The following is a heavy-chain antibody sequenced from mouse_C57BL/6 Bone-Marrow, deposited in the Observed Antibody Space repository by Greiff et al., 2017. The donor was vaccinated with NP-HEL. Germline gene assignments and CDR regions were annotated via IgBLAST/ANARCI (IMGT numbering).Heavy chain of an antibody. Sequence: QVQLQQPGAELVKPGASVKLSCKASGYTFTSYWMHWVKQRPGQGLEWIGMIHPNSGSTNYNEKFKSKATLTVAKSSSTAYMQLSSLTSEDSAVDYCARHGSSCNWDFDVWGTGTTVTVSA. J-gene: IGHJ1*03. CDR3: ARHGSSCNWDFDV. V-gene: IGHV1-64*01. CDR2: IHPNSGST. CDR1: GYTFTSYW. D-gene: IGHD1-1*01.